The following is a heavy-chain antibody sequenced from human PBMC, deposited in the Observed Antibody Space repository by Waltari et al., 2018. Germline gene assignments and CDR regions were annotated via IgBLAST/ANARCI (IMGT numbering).Heavy chain of an antibody. Sequence: QVQLQESGPGLVQPSQTLSLTCTVSGGSLSSGGYYWSWIRQHPGKGLEWIGYIYYSGSTYYNPSLKSRVTISVDTSKNQFSLKLSSVTAADTAVYYCARTSTLQRNSDFDYWGQGTLVTVSS. D-gene: IGHD4-4*01. CDR1: GGSLSSGGYY. V-gene: IGHV4-31*03. J-gene: IGHJ4*02. CDR2: IYYSGST. CDR3: ARTSTLQRNSDFDY.